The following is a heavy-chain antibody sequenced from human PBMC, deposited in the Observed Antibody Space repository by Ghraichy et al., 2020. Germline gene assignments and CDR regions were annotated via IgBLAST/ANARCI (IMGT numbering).Heavy chain of an antibody. CDR2: ISSTSSTI. V-gene: IGHV3-11*01. CDR1: GFTFSDYY. J-gene: IGHJ4*02. Sequence: GGSLRLSCAASGFTFSDYYMTWIRQTPGKGLEWVSYISSTSSTIYYADSVKGRFTSSRDNAKKSLYLQMNSLRAEDTAVYYCAKDYGSGWFSAADYWGQGTLVTVSS. D-gene: IGHD6-19*01. CDR3: AKDYGSGWFSAADY.